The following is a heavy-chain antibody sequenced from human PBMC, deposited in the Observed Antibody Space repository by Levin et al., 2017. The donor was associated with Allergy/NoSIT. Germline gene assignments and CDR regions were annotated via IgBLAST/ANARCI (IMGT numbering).Heavy chain of an antibody. V-gene: IGHV3-33*01. J-gene: IGHJ6*02. CDR3: AREGSVYDFWSGYYTLSSYGMDV. Sequence: GESLKISCAASGFTFSSYGMHWVRQAPGKGLEWVAVIWYDGSNKYYADSVKGRFTISRDNSKNTLYLQMNSLRAEDTAVYYCAREGSVYDFWSGYYTLSSYGMDVWGQGTTVTVSS. CDR2: IWYDGSNK. CDR1: GFTFSSYG. D-gene: IGHD3-3*01.